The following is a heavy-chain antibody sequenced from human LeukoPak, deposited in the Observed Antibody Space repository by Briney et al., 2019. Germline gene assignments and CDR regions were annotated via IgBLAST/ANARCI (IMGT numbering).Heavy chain of an antibody. V-gene: IGHV4-34*01. CDR2: INHSGST. CDR1: GGSFSGYY. J-gene: IGHJ3*02. CDR3: VRHVARAFDI. Sequence: SETLSLTCAVYGGSFSGYYWSWIRQPPGKGLEWIGEINHSGSTKYNPSLKSRVTISIDTSKNQLSLKLSSATAADTAVYSCVRHVARAFDIWGQGTKVTVSS.